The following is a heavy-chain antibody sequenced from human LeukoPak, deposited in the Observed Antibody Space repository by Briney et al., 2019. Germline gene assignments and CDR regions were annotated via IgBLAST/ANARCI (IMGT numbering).Heavy chain of an antibody. V-gene: IGHV3-9*01. CDR2: ISWNSGSI. CDR1: GFTFSSYG. J-gene: IGHJ6*02. Sequence: GGSLRLSCAASGFTFSSYGMHWVRQAPGKGLEWVSGISWNSGSIGYADSVKGRFTISRDNAKNSLYLQMNSLRAEDTALYYCARVVVAATGGYYYGMDVWGQGTTVTVSS. D-gene: IGHD2-15*01. CDR3: ARVVVAATGGYYYGMDV.